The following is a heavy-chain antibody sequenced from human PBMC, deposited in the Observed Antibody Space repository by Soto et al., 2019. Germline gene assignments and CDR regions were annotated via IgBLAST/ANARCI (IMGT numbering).Heavy chain of an antibody. Sequence: QVQLVQSGAEVKPPGASVKVSCKASGYTFTGHYMHWVRQVSGIRLEFLGWLKPDNGGTYYAPKFQGRVTFTRDTSTTTAYMEMSGLHSDDTAVYFCARDLCPLGSGSPCPTFGMDLWGQGTTVAVSS. CDR2: LKPDNGGT. CDR1: GYTFTGHY. D-gene: IGHD3-10*01. V-gene: IGHV1-2*02. CDR3: ARDLCPLGSGSPCPTFGMDL. J-gene: IGHJ6*02.